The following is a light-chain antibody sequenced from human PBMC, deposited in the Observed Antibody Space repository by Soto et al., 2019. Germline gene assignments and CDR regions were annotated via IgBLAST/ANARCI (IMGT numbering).Light chain of an antibody. CDR2: DAS. J-gene: IGKJ4*01. CDR1: QSVSSSY. V-gene: IGKV3D-20*01. CDR3: QQYGSSPPALT. Sequence: EIVLTQSPATLSLSPGERATLSCGASQSVSSSYLAWYQQKPVLAPRLLIYDASSRATGIPDRFSGSGSGTDFTLTICRLEPEDFAVYYCQQYGSSPPALTFAGGTKVDIK.